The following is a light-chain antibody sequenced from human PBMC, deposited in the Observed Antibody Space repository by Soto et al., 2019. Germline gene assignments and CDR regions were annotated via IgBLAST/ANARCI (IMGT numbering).Light chain of an antibody. CDR1: QSVSSN. J-gene: IGKJ3*01. V-gene: IGKV3-15*01. Sequence: EIVMTQSPATLSVSPGERATLSCRASQSVSSNLAWYQQKPGQAPRLLINGASTRATGIPARFSGSGSGTEFTLTISSLQSEDFAVYYCQQYNNWPPATFGPGTKVDIK. CDR2: GAS. CDR3: QQYNNWPPAT.